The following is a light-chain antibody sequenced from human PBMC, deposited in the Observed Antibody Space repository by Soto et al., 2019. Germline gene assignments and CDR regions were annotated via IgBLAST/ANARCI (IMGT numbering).Light chain of an antibody. Sequence: QSVLTQPPSESGAPGQRVTISCTGSSSNIGAGYEVHWYRQLPGTAPKLLIHGNRNRPSGVPDRFSGSKSGTSASLAITGLQAEDAADYYCQSYDNILSDVVFGGGTKVTVL. CDR1: SSNIGAGYE. CDR2: GNR. J-gene: IGLJ2*01. V-gene: IGLV1-40*01. CDR3: QSYDNILSDVV.